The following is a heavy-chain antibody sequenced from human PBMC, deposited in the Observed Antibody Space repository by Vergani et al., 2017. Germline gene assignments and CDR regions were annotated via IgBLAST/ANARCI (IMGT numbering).Heavy chain of an antibody. CDR3: ARDSAHYYYGSESTKRAYYYYYYGMDV. CDR1: GGSISSGSYY. V-gene: IGHV4-61*02. CDR2: IYTSGST. D-gene: IGHD3-10*01. Sequence: QVQLQESGPGLVKPSQTLSLTCTVSGGSISSGSYYWSWLRQPAGKGLEWIGRIYTSGSTNYNPSLKSRVTISVDTSKNQFSLKLSSVTAADTAVYYCARDSAHYYYGSESTKRAYYYYYYGMDVWGQGTTVTVSS. J-gene: IGHJ6*02.